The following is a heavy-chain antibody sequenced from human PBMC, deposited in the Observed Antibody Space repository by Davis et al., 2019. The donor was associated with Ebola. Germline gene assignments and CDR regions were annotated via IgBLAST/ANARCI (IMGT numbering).Heavy chain of an antibody. V-gene: IGHV3-23*01. J-gene: IGHJ5*02. D-gene: IGHD6-13*01. Sequence: PGGSLRLSCAASGFTFDDYAMHWVRQAPGKGLEWVSAISGSGGSTYYADSVKGRFTISRDNAKNSLYLQMNSLRAEDTAVYYCARGQQQPRVEWFDPWGQGTLVTVSS. CDR3: ARGQQQPRVEWFDP. CDR2: ISGSGGST. CDR1: GFTFDDYA.